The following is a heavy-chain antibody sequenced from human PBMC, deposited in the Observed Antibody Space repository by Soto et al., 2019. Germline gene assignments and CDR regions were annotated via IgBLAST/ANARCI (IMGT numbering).Heavy chain of an antibody. D-gene: IGHD2-15*01. V-gene: IGHV3-15*07. J-gene: IGHJ4*02. CDR1: GLTFSNAW. CDR2: IQSKIDGGST. Sequence: EVQLVESGGDVVAPGGSLRLSCAVSGLTFSNAWMNWVRQAPGRGLEWVGRIQSKIDGGSTDYAAPVKGRFTISRDDSKNTLYLQMNSLQTEDTAVYHCTSHSRTPVDAEAAYYFDYWGRGTLVTVSS. CDR3: TSHSRTPVDAEAAYYFDY.